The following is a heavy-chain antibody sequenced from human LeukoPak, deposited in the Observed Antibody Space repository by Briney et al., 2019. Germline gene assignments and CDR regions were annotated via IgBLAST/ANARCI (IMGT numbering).Heavy chain of an antibody. Sequence: SETLSLTCAVSGASISVSGYYWGWIRHPPGRGLEWIGNIYYSGSTYYNASLQSRVTISIDTSKNQFSLRLNSVTAADTAMYYCAKSGGYGLIDYWGQGTLVTVSS. V-gene: IGHV4-39*01. CDR1: GASISVSGYY. D-gene: IGHD1-26*01. J-gene: IGHJ4*02. CDR3: AKSGGYGLIDY. CDR2: IYYSGST.